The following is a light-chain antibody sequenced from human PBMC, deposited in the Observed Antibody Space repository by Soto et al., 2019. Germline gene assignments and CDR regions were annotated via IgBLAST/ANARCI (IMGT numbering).Light chain of an antibody. CDR1: KGIETY. V-gene: IGKV1-9*01. CDR3: QQFNSYPRT. J-gene: IGKJ1*01. CDR2: AAS. Sequence: DMQLTQSPSFLSSSVGGRVSITCGASKGIETYLVWYQQKPGKAPKLLIYAASTLQSGVPPRFSGSGSGTEFTLTISSLQPEDFATYYCQQFNSYPRTFGQGTKLEIK.